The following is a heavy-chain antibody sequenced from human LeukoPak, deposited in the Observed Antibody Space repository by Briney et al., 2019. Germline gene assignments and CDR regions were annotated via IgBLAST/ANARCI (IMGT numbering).Heavy chain of an antibody. CDR3: ARPLTDPYWNDAFDI. V-gene: IGHV4-38-2*01. D-gene: IGHD1-14*01. Sequence: SETLSLTCAVSGYSISSGYYWGWIRQPPGKGLEWIGSIYHSGSTYYNPSLKSRVTISVDTSKNQFSLKLSSVTAADTAVYYCARPLTDPYWNDAFDIWGQETMVTVSS. CDR2: IYHSGST. CDR1: GYSISSGYY. J-gene: IGHJ3*02.